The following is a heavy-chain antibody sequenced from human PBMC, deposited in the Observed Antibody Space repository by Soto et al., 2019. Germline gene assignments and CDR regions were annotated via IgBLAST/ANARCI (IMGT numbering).Heavy chain of an antibody. CDR2: IYYSGST. Sequence: NPSETLSLTCTVSGGSISSSSYYWGWIRQPPGKGLEWIGSIYYSGSTYYNPSLKSRVTISVDTSKNQFSLKLSSVTAADTAVYYCATYSSSWYGAFDIWGQGTMVTVSS. CDR1: GGSISSSSYY. V-gene: IGHV4-39*07. D-gene: IGHD6-13*01. J-gene: IGHJ3*02. CDR3: ATYSSSWYGAFDI.